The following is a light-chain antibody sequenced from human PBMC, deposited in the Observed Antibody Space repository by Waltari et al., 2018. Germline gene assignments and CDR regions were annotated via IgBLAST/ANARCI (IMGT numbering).Light chain of an antibody. CDR2: GAS. V-gene: IGKV3D-15*01. CDR1: QTVSSN. J-gene: IGKJ1*01. Sequence: EIVMTQSPATLSVSPGERATLSCRASQTVSSNLAWYQQKPGQAPRLLIQGASTRATGVPTRFSGSGSGAEFTLTISSLQSEDFAVYYCQQYNNWPRTFGLGTKVEI. CDR3: QQYNNWPRT.